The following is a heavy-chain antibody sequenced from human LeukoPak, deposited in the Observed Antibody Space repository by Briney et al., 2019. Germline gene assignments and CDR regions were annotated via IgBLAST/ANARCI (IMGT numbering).Heavy chain of an antibody. J-gene: IGHJ6*03. CDR2: INSDGSST. CDR1: GFTFSSYW. Sequence: PGGSLRLSCAASGFTFSSYWMHWVRQAPGKGLVWVSRINSDGSSTSYADSVKGRFTISRDNAKNTLYLQMNSLRAEDTAVYYCARPAWPPYDYILSGDYYYMDVWGKGTTVTISS. D-gene: IGHD4-11*01. CDR3: ARPAWPPYDYILSGDYYYMDV. V-gene: IGHV3-74*01.